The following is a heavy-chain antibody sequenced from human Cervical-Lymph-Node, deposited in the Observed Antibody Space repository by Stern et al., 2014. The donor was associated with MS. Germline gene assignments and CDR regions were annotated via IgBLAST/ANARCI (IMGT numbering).Heavy chain of an antibody. Sequence: QVQLVESGAEVQKPGSSVKVSCRASGGTFSSSAISWVRQAPGQGLEWMGGIIPIIGTANYAQKYQGRVTITADESTSTAYMELSRLRSEDTAIYYCALGGFGHYFEYWGQGTLVTVSS. D-gene: IGHD3-10*01. CDR3: ALGGFGHYFEY. CDR2: IIPIIGTA. J-gene: IGHJ4*02. V-gene: IGHV1-69*01. CDR1: GGTFSSSA.